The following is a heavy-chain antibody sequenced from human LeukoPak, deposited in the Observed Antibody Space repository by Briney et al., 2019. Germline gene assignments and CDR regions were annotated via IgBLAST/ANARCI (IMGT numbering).Heavy chain of an antibody. CDR2: INSNSNYM. D-gene: IGHD3-10*01. V-gene: IGHV3-21*01. CDR3: ARSEFEAFDM. J-gene: IGHJ3*02. Sequence: GGSLRLSCAASGFIFSYYSMNWVRQAPGKGLEWISSINSNSNYMSYADSVKGRFTISRDNAKNSLYIQMTSLRAEDTAVYYCARSEFEAFDMWGQGTMVTVSS. CDR1: GFIFSYYS.